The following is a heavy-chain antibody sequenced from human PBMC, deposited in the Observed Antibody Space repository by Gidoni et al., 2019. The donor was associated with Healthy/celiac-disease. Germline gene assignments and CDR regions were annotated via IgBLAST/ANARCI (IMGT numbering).Heavy chain of an antibody. D-gene: IGHD6-19*01. Sequence: QLQLQESGPGLVKPSETLSLTCTVPGGSISSSSYYWGWIRQPAGKGLEWIGSIYYSGSTYYNPSLTSRVTISVDTSKNQFSLKLSSVTAADTAVYYCARHPPTLAVAGIYADYWGQGTLVTVSS. J-gene: IGHJ4*02. V-gene: IGHV4-39*01. CDR1: GGSISSSSYY. CDR3: ARHPPTLAVAGIYADY. CDR2: IYYSGST.